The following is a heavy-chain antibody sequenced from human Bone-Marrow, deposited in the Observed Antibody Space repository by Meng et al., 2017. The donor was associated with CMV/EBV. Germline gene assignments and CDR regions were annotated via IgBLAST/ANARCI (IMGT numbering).Heavy chain of an antibody. D-gene: IGHD2-2*01. J-gene: IGHJ6*02. V-gene: IGHV4-59*01. Sequence: SETLSLTCTVSGGSISSYYWSWIRQPPGKGLEWIGYIYYSGSTNYNPSLKSRVTITVDTSKNQFSLKLSSVTAADTAVYYCARAGPCSSTSCYPPRYYGMDVWGQGTTVTVSS. CDR3: ARAGPCSSTSCYPPRYYGMDV. CDR1: GGSISSYY. CDR2: IYYSGST.